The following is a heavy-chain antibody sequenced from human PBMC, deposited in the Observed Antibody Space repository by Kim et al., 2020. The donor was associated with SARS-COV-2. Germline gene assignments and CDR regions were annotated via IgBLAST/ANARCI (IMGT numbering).Heavy chain of an antibody. J-gene: IGHJ3*01. D-gene: IGHD3-22*01. CDR1: RFTFSSYS. Sequence: GGSLRLSCAASRFTFSSYSMNWVRQTPGKGLEWVSSISSSGYYIYYADSVKGRFTISRDNAKNSLYLQMXXXRAEDTAVYYCARDXYXDSSGYYFDDAFVXWGQGXXVTVSS. V-gene: IGHV3-21*01. CDR3: ARDXYXDSSGYYFDDAFVX. CDR2: ISSSGYYI.